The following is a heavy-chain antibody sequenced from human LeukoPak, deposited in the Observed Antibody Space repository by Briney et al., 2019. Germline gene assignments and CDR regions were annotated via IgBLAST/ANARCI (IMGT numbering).Heavy chain of an antibody. J-gene: IGHJ4*02. CDR2: ISYSGDNK. Sequence: GGSLRLSCAASGFNLTNYAMHWVRQAPGKGLEWVTLISYSGDNKYYADSVRGRFTFSRDKSKNTLYLQMNSLRAEDTAVYYCAGGYSYGYGLLPSMEVDYWGQGTLVTVSS. CDR3: AGGYSYGYGLLPSMEVDY. V-gene: IGHV3-30*04. CDR1: GFNLTNYA. D-gene: IGHD5-18*01.